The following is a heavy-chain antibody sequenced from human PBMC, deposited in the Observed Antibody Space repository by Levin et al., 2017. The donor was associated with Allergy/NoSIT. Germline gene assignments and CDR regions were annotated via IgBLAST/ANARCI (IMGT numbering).Heavy chain of an antibody. CDR2: IYYNGKP. V-gene: IGHV4-59*11. J-gene: IGHJ4*02. D-gene: IGHD1-26*01. CDR1: GASMNSHY. CDR3: ARDKSGTYFSFED. Sequence: SETLSLTCTVSGASMNSHYWSWIRQPPGKGLEWIGYIYYNGKPNYNPSLKSRVTISVDTSKNQFPLNMNSVTAADTALYYCARDKSGTYFSFEDWGQGTLVTVSS.